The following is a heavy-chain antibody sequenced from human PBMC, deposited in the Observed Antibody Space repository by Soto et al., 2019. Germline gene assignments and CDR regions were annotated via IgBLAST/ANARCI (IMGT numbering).Heavy chain of an antibody. J-gene: IGHJ6*02. D-gene: IGHD3-3*01. V-gene: IGHV5-10-1*01. CDR1: GYSFTSYW. Sequence: GESLKISCKGSGYSFTSYWISWVRQMPGKGLEWMGRIDPSDSYTNYSPSFQGHVTILADKSISTSYLQWSSLKASDTSMYYCARLAWSGDLCYYHGRDGRGRGTTVRVSS. CDR2: IDPSDSYT. CDR3: ARLAWSGDLCYYHGRDG.